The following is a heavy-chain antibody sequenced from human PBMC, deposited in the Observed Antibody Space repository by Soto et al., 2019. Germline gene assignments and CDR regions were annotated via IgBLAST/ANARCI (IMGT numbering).Heavy chain of an antibody. D-gene: IGHD2-15*01. CDR3: ARGAVLFLGGHRPNENYYYMDV. CDR2: MNANSGNT. CDR1: GYTFTSYD. Sequence: QVQLVQSGAEVKKPGASVKVSCKASGYTFTSYDINWVRQATGQGLEWMGWMNANSGNTGYAQRFQGRVTMTRNTSISTAYMELSSLRSEDTAVYYCARGAVLFLGGHRPNENYYYMDVWGKGTTVTVSS. J-gene: IGHJ6*03. V-gene: IGHV1-8*01.